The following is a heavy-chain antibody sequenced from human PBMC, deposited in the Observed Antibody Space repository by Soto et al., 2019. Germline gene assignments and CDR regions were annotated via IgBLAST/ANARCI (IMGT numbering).Heavy chain of an antibody. J-gene: IGHJ4*02. CDR1: GGSVSSYY. CDR3: ARDRYSISPEFDF. Sequence: PSETLSLTCTLSGGSVSSYYWSWIRQPPGKGLEWIGFIYYNGDTNYNPSLKSRVTISLDTSKNQFALEVRSVTAADTAVYFCARDRYSISPEFDFWGQGTLVTVSS. CDR2: IYYNGDT. V-gene: IGHV4-59*02. D-gene: IGHD6-6*01.